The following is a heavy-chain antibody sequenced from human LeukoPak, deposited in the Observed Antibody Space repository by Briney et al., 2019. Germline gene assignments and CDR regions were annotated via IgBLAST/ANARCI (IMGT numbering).Heavy chain of an antibody. J-gene: IGHJ5*02. V-gene: IGHV1-2*02. CDR3: ARPVRGVIIPDLATNWFDP. CDR2: INPNSGGT. CDR1: GYTFTGYY. Sequence: GASVKVSCKASGYTFTGYYMHWVRQAPGQGLEWMGWINPNSGGTNYAQKFQGRVTMTRDTSISTAYMELSRLRSDDTAVYYCARPVRGVIIPDLATNWFDPWGQGTLVTVSS. D-gene: IGHD3-10*01.